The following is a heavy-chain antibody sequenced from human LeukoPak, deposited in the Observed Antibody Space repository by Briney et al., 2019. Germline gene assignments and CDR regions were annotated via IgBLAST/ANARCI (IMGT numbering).Heavy chain of an antibody. CDR3: ASRGCRDYGCRDY. Sequence: GASVTVSCKASGYTFTSYGISWVRQATGQGLEWMGWMNPNSGNTGYAQKFQGRVTMTRNTSISTAYMELSSLRSEDTAVYYCASRGCRDYGCRDYWGQGTLVTVSS. V-gene: IGHV1-8*02. J-gene: IGHJ4*02. CDR2: MNPNSGNT. D-gene: IGHD4-17*01. CDR1: GYTFTSYG.